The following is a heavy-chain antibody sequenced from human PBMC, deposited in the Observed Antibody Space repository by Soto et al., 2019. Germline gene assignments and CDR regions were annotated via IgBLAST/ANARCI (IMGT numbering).Heavy chain of an antibody. V-gene: IGHV1-18*01. J-gene: IGHJ5*02. CDR1: GYTFTSYG. Sequence: QVQLVQSGAEVKKPGASVKVSCKASGYTFTSYGISWVRQAPGQGLEWMGWISAYNGNTNYAPKLQGRVTMTTDTSTRTAYMELRSLRSDDTAVYYCARTAPRSSSSWYEGAAWGQGTLVTVSS. CDR2: ISAYNGNT. CDR3: ARTAPRSSSSWYEGAA. D-gene: IGHD6-13*01.